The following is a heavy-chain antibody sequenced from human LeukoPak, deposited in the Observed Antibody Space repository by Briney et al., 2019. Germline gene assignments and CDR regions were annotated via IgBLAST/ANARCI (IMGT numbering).Heavy chain of an antibody. J-gene: IGHJ4*02. CDR3: AREDSGAPR. D-gene: IGHD5-12*01. V-gene: IGHV3-48*04. CDR2: ISSSSSTI. CDR1: GFTFSSYS. Sequence: TGGSLGLSCAASGFTFSSYSMNWVRQAPGKGLEWVSYISSSSSTIYYADSVKGRFTISRDNAKNSLYLQMNSLRAEDTAVYYCAREDSGAPRWGQGTLVTVSS.